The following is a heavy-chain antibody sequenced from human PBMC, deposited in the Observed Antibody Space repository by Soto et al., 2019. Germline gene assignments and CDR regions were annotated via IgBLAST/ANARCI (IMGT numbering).Heavy chain of an antibody. CDR2: ISGSGGST. D-gene: IGHD5-18*01. J-gene: IGHJ4*02. CDR3: ARGLRVYSSNFDY. V-gene: IGHV3-23*01. CDR1: GLTFSTYA. Sequence: PGGSLRLSCAASGLTFSTYAMNWVRQAPGKGLEWVSTISGSGGSTYYADSVKGRFTISRDNSKNTLYVQMNSLRAEDTAIYYCARGLRVYSSNFDYWGQGTLVTVSS.